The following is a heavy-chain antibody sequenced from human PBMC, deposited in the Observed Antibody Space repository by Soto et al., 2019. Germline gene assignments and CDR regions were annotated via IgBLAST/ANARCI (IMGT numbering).Heavy chain of an antibody. CDR2: IDGSGGAT. V-gene: IGHV3-23*01. D-gene: IGHD5-12*01. CDR3: AKDWAVATKWFDP. J-gene: IGHJ5*02. CDR1: GFTFTNYA. Sequence: QPGGSLRLSCTVSGFTFTNYAMSWVRQAPGKGLEWVSGIDGSGGATYYADSVKGRFTISRDNSKNTLYLQMNSLRAEDTAVYYCAKDWAVATKWFDPWGQGTRVTFXS.